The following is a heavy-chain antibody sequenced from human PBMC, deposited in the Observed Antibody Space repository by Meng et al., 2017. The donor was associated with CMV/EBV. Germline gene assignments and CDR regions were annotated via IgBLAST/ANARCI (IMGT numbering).Heavy chain of an antibody. D-gene: IGHD3-3*01. CDR3: AKDYDFWSGDYGLGYFDH. J-gene: IGHJ4*02. Sequence: GESLKISCAASGFSLSAYGLHWVRQAPGKGSEWLSFIRYDGSKGHYANSVKGRFTMSRDNSKDTVFLQMNRLRPEDTAVYYCAKDYDFWSGDYGLGYFDHWGQGTLVTVSS. V-gene: IGHV3-30*02. CDR2: IRYDGSKG. CDR1: GFSLSAYG.